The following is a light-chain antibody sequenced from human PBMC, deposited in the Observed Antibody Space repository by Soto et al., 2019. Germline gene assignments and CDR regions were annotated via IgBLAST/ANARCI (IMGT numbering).Light chain of an antibody. CDR1: QSVSSNY. V-gene: IGKV3-20*01. J-gene: IGKJ1*01. CDR3: QQYGSSPTT. Sequence: EIVLTQSPGTLSLSPGERATLSCRASQSVSSNYLAWYQQKPGQAPRLFIYGASSRATGIPDRFSGSGSGKDFTLTISRLEAEDFAVYYCQQYGSSPTTFGQGTKVEIK. CDR2: GAS.